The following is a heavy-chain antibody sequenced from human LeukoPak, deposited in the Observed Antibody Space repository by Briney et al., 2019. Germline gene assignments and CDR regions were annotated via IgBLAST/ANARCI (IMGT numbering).Heavy chain of an antibody. Sequence: SETLSLTCAVYGGSFSGYYWSWIRQPPGKGPEWIGEINHSGSTNYNPSLKSRVTISVDTSKNQFSLKLSSVTAADTAVYYCARGGYSYGYRPLYYYYGMDVWGQGTTVTVSS. J-gene: IGHJ6*02. CDR3: ARGGYSYGYRPLYYYYGMDV. V-gene: IGHV4-34*01. D-gene: IGHD5-18*01. CDR1: GGSFSGYY. CDR2: INHSGST.